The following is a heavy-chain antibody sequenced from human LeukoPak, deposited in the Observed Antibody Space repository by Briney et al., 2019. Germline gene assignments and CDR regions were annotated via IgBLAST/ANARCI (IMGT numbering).Heavy chain of an antibody. D-gene: IGHD1-1*01. CDR3: ARGPPRGKYYYMDV. V-gene: IGHV3-13*01. CDR2: IGTASDT. CDR1: GFTFSSFD. J-gene: IGHJ6*03. Sequence: LGGSLRLSCAASGFTFSSFDMHWVRQPTGQGLEWVSTIGTASDTYYSGSVEGRFTLSRDNAKNSLYLQMNSLTAGDTAVYYCARGPPRGKYYYMDVWGKGTTVTVSS.